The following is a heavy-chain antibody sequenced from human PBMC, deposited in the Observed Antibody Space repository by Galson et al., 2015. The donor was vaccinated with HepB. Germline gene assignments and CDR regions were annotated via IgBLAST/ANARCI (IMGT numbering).Heavy chain of an antibody. V-gene: IGHV3-23*01. CDR2: ISGSGGGT. CDR3: AKGGVNWSFDL. D-gene: IGHD1-26*01. Sequence: SLRLSCAASGFTLSSSVMTWVRQVPGKGLEWVSAISGSGGGTYYADSVRDRFTISRDNSKNTLYLQMNSLRAEDTAVYYCAKGGVNWSFDLWGRGTLVTVSS. J-gene: IGHJ2*01. CDR1: GFTLSSSV.